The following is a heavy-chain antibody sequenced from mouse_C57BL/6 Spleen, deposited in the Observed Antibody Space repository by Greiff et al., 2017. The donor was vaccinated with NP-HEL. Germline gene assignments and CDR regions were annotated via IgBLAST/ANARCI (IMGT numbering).Heavy chain of an antibody. J-gene: IGHJ3*01. V-gene: IGHV14-3*01. D-gene: IGHD2-3*01. Sequence: EVKVVESVAELVRPGASVKLSCTASGFNIKNTYMHWVKQRPEQGLEWIGRIDPANGNTKYAPKFQGKATITADTSSNTAYLQLSSLTSEDTAIYYCARYYDGYYVFAYWGQGTLVTVSA. CDR2: IDPANGNT. CDR3: ARYYDGYYVFAY. CDR1: GFNIKNTY.